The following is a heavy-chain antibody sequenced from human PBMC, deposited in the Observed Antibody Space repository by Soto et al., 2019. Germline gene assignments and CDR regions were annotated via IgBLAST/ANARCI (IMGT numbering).Heavy chain of an antibody. D-gene: IGHD1-26*01. Sequence: QVQLVQSGAEVKKPGSSVKVSCKASGGTFSSYAISWVRQAPGQGLEWMGGIIPICGTANYAQKFQGRVTITADESTSTAYMELSRLRSEETAVYYCARELRWELLGFFDYWGQGTLVTVSS. CDR3: ARELRWELLGFFDY. CDR1: GGTFSSYA. CDR2: IIPICGTA. J-gene: IGHJ4*02. V-gene: IGHV1-69*01.